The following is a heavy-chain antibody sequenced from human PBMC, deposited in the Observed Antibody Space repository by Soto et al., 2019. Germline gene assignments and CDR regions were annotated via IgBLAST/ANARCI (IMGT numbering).Heavy chain of an antibody. CDR1: GGTFSSYA. J-gene: IGHJ4*02. V-gene: IGHV1-69*13. CDR2: IIPIFGTA. D-gene: IGHD3-22*01. CDR3: ARDPDDSSGYYSPYFDY. Sequence: GASVKVSCKASGGTFSSYAISWVRQAPGQGLEWMGGIIPIFGTANYAQKFQGRVTITADESTSTAYMELNSLRAEDTAVYYCARDPDDSSGYYSPYFDYWGQGTLVTVSS.